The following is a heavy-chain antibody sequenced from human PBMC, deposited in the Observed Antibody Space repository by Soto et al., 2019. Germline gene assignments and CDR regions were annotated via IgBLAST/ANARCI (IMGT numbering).Heavy chain of an antibody. Sequence: QVQLVQSGAEEKKPGASVKVSCKASGYTFTSYAMHWVRQAPGQRLEWMGWINAGNGNTKYSQKFQGRVTITRDTSASTAYMELSSLRSEDTAVYYCARAVGATARLDYWGQGTLVTVSS. CDR1: GYTFTSYA. D-gene: IGHD1-26*01. J-gene: IGHJ4*02. CDR3: ARAVGATARLDY. V-gene: IGHV1-3*05. CDR2: INAGNGNT.